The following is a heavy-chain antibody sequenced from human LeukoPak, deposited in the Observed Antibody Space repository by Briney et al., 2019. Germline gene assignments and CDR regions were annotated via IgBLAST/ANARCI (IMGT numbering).Heavy chain of an antibody. CDR1: GFSFSDYS. J-gene: IGHJ4*02. D-gene: IGHD6-13*01. CDR2: ISSRGTHM. CDR3: ARDFRIAAALPSYFDY. V-gene: IGHV3-21*01. Sequence: GGSLRLSCAASGFSFSDYSLSWVRQAPGKGLEWVSFISSRGTHMYYLDSVKGRFTISRGNAKASLDLQLNSLRAEDTAVYFCARDFRIAAALPSYFDYWGQGVLVTVSS.